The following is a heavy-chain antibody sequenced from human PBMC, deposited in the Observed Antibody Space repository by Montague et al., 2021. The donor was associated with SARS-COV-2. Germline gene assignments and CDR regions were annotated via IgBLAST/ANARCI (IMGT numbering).Heavy chain of an antibody. Sequence: SETLSLTCTVSGGSISSYYWSWIRQPPGKGLEWIGYIYYSGSTXXXPSXXSRVTISVDTSKNQFSLKLNSVTAADTAVYYCARGSGWMGNAFDIWGQGTWSPSLQ. CDR3: ARGSGWMGNAFDI. CDR1: GGSISSYY. CDR2: IYYSGST. J-gene: IGHJ3*02. D-gene: IGHD6-19*01. V-gene: IGHV4-59*01.